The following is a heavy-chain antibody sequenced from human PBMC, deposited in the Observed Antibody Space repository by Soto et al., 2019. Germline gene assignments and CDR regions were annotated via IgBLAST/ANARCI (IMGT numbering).Heavy chain of an antibody. J-gene: IGHJ4*02. CDR3: ARVPRPYSSSSVIFDY. CDR2: INHSGST. Sequence: SETLSLTCAVYGGSFSGYYWSWIRQPPGKGLEWIGEINHSGSTNYNPSLKSRVTISVDTSKNQFSLKLSSVTAADTAVYYCARVPRPYSSSSVIFDYWGQGTLVTVSS. CDR1: GGSFSGYY. V-gene: IGHV4-34*01. D-gene: IGHD6-6*01.